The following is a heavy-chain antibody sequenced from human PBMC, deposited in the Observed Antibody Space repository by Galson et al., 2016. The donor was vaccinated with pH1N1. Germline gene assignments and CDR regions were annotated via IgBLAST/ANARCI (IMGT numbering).Heavy chain of an antibody. D-gene: IGHD3-16*02. V-gene: IGHV2-5*02. CDR2: IYWDDSE. CDR1: GFSLSASGEA. J-gene: IGHJ3*02. CDR3: VHSDNIVMEEAAVDIFDI. Sequence: PALVKPTQTLTLTCAFSGFSLSASGEAVGWLRQPPGKAPEWLAMIYWDDSERYSQSLKDRLTISKDSTKRHVVLTMTDMDPEDTGTYYCVHSDNIVMEEAAVDIFDIWGQGAAVHVSS.